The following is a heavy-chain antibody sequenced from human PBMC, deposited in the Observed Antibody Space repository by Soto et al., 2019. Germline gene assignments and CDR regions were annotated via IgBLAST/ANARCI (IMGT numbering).Heavy chain of an antibody. J-gene: IGHJ4*02. V-gene: IGHV3-21*01. CDR1: GFTFSSYS. CDR3: ARDLRANTAMVTYFDY. Sequence: PGGSLRLSCAASGFTFSSYSMNWVRQAPGEGLEWVSSISSSSYIYYADSVKGRFTISRDNAKNSLYLQMNSLRAEDTAVYYCARDLRANTAMVTYFDYWGQGTLVTVSS. CDR2: ISSSSYI. D-gene: IGHD5-18*01.